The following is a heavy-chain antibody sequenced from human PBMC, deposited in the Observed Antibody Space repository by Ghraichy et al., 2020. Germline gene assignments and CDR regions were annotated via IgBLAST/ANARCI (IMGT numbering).Heavy chain of an antibody. V-gene: IGHV3-53*01. Sequence: GGSLRLSCAASGFTVSSNYMSWVRQAPGKGLEWVSVIYSGGSTYYADSVKGRFTISRDNSKNTLYLQMNSLRAEDTAVYYCARVYYYDSSGYDDAFDIWGQGTMVTVSS. J-gene: IGHJ3*02. D-gene: IGHD3-22*01. CDR1: GFTVSSNY. CDR2: IYSGGST. CDR3: ARVYYYDSSGYDDAFDI.